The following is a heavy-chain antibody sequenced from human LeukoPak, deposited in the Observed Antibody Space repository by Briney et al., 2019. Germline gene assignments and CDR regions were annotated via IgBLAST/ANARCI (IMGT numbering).Heavy chain of an antibody. CDR3: ARVSSGGNDAFDI. Sequence: PGGSLRLSCAASGFTFSSYWMSWVRQAPGKGLEWVANIKQDGSEKYYVDSVKGRFTISRDNAKNSLYLQMNSLRAEDTAVYYCARVSSGGNDAFDIWGQGTMVTVSS. CDR1: GFTFSSYW. CDR2: IKQDGSEK. D-gene: IGHD2-15*01. V-gene: IGHV3-7*01. J-gene: IGHJ3*02.